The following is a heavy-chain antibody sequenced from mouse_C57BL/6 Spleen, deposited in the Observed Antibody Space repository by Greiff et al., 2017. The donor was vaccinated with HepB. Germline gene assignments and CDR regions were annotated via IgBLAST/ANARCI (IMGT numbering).Heavy chain of an antibody. Sequence: VQLQQSGAELVKPGASVKISCKASGYAFSSYWMNWVKQRPGKGLEWIGQIYPGDGDTNYNGKFKGKATLTADKSSSTAYMQLSSLTSEDSAVYFCARWLRRYWYFDVWGTGTTVTVSS. CDR2: IYPGDGDT. V-gene: IGHV1-80*01. CDR1: GYAFSSYW. J-gene: IGHJ1*03. D-gene: IGHD2-2*01. CDR3: ARWLRRYWYFDV.